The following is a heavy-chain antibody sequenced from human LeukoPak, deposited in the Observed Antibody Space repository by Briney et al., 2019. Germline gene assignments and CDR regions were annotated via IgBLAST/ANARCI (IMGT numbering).Heavy chain of an antibody. Sequence: SETLSLTCAVSGGSISSSNWWSWVRQPPGQGLEGIGEIYHSGSTNYNPSLKSRVTISVDKSKNQFSLKLSSVTAADTGVYYCARDRGGSYYGTFDYWGQGTLVTVSS. D-gene: IGHD1-26*01. CDR3: ARDRGGSYYGTFDY. J-gene: IGHJ4*02. V-gene: IGHV4-4*02. CDR2: IYHSGST. CDR1: GGSISSSNW.